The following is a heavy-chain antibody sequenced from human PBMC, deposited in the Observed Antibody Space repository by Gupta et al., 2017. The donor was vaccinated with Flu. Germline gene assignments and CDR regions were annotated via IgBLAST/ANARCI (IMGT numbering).Heavy chain of an antibody. D-gene: IGHD2-2*01. CDR3: ARGYCSSTSCYAPPYYYYGMDV. J-gene: IGHJ6*02. CDR1: GGTFSSYA. Sequence: QVQLVQSGAEVKKPGSSVKISCKASGGTFSSYAISWVRQAPGQGLEWMGGIIPIFGTANYAQKFQGRVTITADESTSTAYMELSSLRSEDTAVYYCARGYCSSTSCYAPPYYYYGMDVWGQGTTVTVAS. CDR2: IIPIFGTA. V-gene: IGHV1-69*01.